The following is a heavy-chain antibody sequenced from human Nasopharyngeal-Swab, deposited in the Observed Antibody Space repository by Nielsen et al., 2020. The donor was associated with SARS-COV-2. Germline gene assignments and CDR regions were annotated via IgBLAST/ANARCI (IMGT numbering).Heavy chain of an antibody. J-gene: IGHJ3*02. CDR1: GYTFTGYY. V-gene: IGHV1-2*06. CDR2: INPNSGGT. CDR3: AGGGYCSGGSCYSFDAFDI. D-gene: IGHD2-15*01. Sequence: ASVKVSCKASGYTFTGYYMHWVRQAPGQGLEWMGRINPNSGGTNYAQKFQGRVTMTRDTSISTAYMELSRLRSDDTAVYYCAGGGYCSGGSCYSFDAFDIRGQGTMVTVSS.